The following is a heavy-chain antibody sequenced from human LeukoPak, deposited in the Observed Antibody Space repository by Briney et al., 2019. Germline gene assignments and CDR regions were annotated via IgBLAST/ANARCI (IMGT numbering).Heavy chain of an antibody. CDR3: AREAVGGMAPGDY. Sequence: ASVKVSCKVSGYSFTSNYIHWVRQAPGQGLEWMGMIYPRDGSTSYAQRFQDRVTVTRDTSTSTVYMELSSLRSEDTAVYYCAREAVGGMAPGDYWGQGTLVTVSS. CDR2: IYPRDGST. CDR1: GYSFTSNY. D-gene: IGHD5-24*01. V-gene: IGHV1-46*01. J-gene: IGHJ4*02.